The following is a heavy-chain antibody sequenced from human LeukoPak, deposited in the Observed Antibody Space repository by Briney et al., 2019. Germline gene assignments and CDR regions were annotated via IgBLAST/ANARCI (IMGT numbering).Heavy chain of an antibody. V-gene: IGHV3-23*01. Sequence: GGSLRLSXAASGFTFSSYAMSWVRQAPGKGLEWVSAISGSGGSTYYADSVKGRFTISRDNSKNTLYLQMNSLRAEDTAVYYCAKAYYYDSSGYYGDAFDIWGQGTMVTVSS. CDR2: ISGSGGST. D-gene: IGHD3-22*01. CDR1: GFTFSSYA. J-gene: IGHJ3*02. CDR3: AKAYYYDSSGYYGDAFDI.